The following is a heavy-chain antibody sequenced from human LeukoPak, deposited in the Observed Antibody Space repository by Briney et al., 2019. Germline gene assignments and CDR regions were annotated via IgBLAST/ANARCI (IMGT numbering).Heavy chain of an antibody. CDR1: GFTFSSYA. CDR2: IGGSGSTT. Sequence: GGSLRLSCAASGFTFSSYAMSWVRQAPGKGLEWVSAIGGSGSTTYYADSVKGRFTISRDNSKNTVLLQMNSLRAEDTAVYYCAKVTEYCTGGSCYTGDYWGQGTLVTVSS. V-gene: IGHV3-23*01. J-gene: IGHJ4*02. CDR3: AKVTEYCTGGSCYTGDY. D-gene: IGHD2-15*01.